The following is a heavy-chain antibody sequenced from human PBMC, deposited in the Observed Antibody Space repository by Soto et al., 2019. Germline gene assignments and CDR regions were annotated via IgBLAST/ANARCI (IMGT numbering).Heavy chain of an antibody. D-gene: IGHD3-3*01. J-gene: IGHJ5*02. CDR3: ARGFGGLEPRAICIWSGYQKTNNWFDP. CDR2: INPHSGGT. CDR1: GYTFTGYY. V-gene: IGHV1-2*02. Sequence: ASVKVACKASGYTFTGYYMPWVRQAPGQGLEWMGWINPHSGGTNYAQKFQGRVTMTRDTSISTAYMALSSVTAADTAVYYCARGFGGLEPRAICIWSGYQKTNNWFDPWGQGTLVTVSS.